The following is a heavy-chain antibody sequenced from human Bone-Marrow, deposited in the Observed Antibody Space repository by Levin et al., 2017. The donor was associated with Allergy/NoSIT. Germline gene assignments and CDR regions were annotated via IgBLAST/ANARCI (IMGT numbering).Heavy chain of an antibody. Sequence: GESLKISCAASGFTFKSYGMHWVRQAPGKGLEWVAVTWHDGSDKYYAHSVKGRFTISRDNSKNTLYLQMNSLRAEDTAVYYCARDRAPVAGLDGGTDYWGQGTLVAVSS. CDR3: ARDRAPVAGLDGGTDY. V-gene: IGHV3-33*01. CDR2: TWHDGSDK. D-gene: IGHD6-19*01. J-gene: IGHJ4*02. CDR1: GFTFKSYG.